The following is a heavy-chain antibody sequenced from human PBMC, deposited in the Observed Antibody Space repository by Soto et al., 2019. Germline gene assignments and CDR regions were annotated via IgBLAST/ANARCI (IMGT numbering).Heavy chain of an antibody. Sequence: ASVKVSCKASGYTFTGYYMHWVRQAPGQGLEWMGWISAYNGNTDYPQKLQGRVTMTTDTSTSTAYMELRSLRSDDTAVYYCAREGYCISTSCYASALDYWGQGTLVTVSS. V-gene: IGHV1-18*04. D-gene: IGHD2-2*01. J-gene: IGHJ4*02. CDR3: AREGYCISTSCYASALDY. CDR1: GYTFTGYY. CDR2: ISAYNGNT.